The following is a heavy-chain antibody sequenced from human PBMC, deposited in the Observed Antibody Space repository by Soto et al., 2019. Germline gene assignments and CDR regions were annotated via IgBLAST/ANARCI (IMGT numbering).Heavy chain of an antibody. CDR2: INHSGST. CDR1: GGSFSGYY. D-gene: IGHD3-3*01. Sequence: PSETLSLTCAVYGGSFSGYYWSWICQPPGKGLEWIGEINHSGSTNYNPSLKSRVTISVDTSKNQFSLKLSSVTAADTAVYYCARGSGYDFWSGYYSYGMDVWGQGTTVTVSS. CDR3: ARGSGYDFWSGYYSYGMDV. J-gene: IGHJ6*02. V-gene: IGHV4-34*01.